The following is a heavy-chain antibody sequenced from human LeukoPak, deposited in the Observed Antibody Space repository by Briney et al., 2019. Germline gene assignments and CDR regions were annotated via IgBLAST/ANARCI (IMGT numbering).Heavy chain of an antibody. V-gene: IGHV3-11*01. CDR3: ARYSSDRALDI. J-gene: IGHJ3*02. Sequence: GGSLTLSCAASGFTLSDYYMSWIRQAPGKGLEWVSYISSSGSTIYYADSVKGRFTISRDKAKNSLFLQMNSLRAEDTAVYSRARYSSDRALDIWGQGTMVTVSS. CDR1: GFTLSDYY. D-gene: IGHD6-19*01. CDR2: ISSSGSTI.